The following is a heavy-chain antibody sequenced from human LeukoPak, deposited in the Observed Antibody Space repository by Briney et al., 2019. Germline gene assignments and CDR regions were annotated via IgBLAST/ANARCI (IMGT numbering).Heavy chain of an antibody. CDR1: GFTFSSYA. V-gene: IGHV3-23*01. CDR2: ISGRGGST. CDR3: ARARTWIQLWFLDY. Sequence: GGSLRLSCAASGFTFSSYAMSWVRQAPGKGLEWVSAISGRGGSTYYADSVKGRFTISRDNSKNTLYLQMNSLRAEDTAVYYCARARTWIQLWFLDYWGQGTLVTVSS. J-gene: IGHJ4*02. D-gene: IGHD5-18*01.